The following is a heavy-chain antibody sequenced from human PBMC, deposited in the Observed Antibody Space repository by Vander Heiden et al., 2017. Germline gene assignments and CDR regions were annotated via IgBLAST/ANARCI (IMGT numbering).Heavy chain of an antibody. CDR1: GCSISSYY. J-gene: IGHJ3*02. CDR2: IYTSGST. V-gene: IGHV4-4*07. CDR3: ARGYSSGWTDAFDI. D-gene: IGHD6-19*01. Sequence: QVQLQESGPGLVKPSETLSLTCIVSGCSISSYYWSWIRQPAGKGLEWIGRIYTSGSTKYNPSLKSRVIMSVDTSKNQFSLKLTSVTAADTALYYCARGYSSGWTDAFDIWGQGTMVTVSS.